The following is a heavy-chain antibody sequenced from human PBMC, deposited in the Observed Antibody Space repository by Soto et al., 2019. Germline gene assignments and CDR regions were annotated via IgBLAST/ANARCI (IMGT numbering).Heavy chain of an antibody. J-gene: IGHJ5*01. CDR2: ISGSGGST. V-gene: IGHV3-23*01. CDR3: AKTGHIVLVPADKNGFDS. Sequence: GGSLRLSCVASGFTFSSYAVSWVRQAPGKGLEWVSAISGSGGSTYYADSVKGRFTISRDNSKNTVFLQVNSLRAEDTAIYYCAKTGHIVLVPADKNGFDSWGQGTLVTVSS. D-gene: IGHD2-2*01. CDR1: GFTFSSYA.